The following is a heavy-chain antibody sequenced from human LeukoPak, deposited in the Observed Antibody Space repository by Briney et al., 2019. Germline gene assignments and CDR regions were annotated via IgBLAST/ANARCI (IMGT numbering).Heavy chain of an antibody. J-gene: IGHJ4*02. CDR2: VSGSGFSS. D-gene: IGHD3-16*01. Sequence: GGSPRLSCVASGVTFGSYAMSWVRQAPGMGLEWVSVVSGSGFSSFYADSVKGRFTISRDNSKNMVSLQMNNLRAEDTAVYYCAKGDTFGGVIHFDFWGQGSLVTVSS. CDR3: AKGDTFGGVIHFDF. CDR1: GVTFGSYA. V-gene: IGHV3-23*01.